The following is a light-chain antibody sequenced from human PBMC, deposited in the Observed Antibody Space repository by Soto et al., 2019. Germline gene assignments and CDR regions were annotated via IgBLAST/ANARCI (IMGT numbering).Light chain of an antibody. CDR2: VAI. CDR3: QQSHSTPYT. V-gene: IGKV1-39*01. CDR1: QSISNS. J-gene: IGKJ2*01. Sequence: DIQMTQSPSSLSASVGDRVTITCRASQSISNSLNWYQQKPGKAPKLPIYVAISLQSGVSSRFSGSGSGTEFTLTISSLQPEDSATYYCQQSHSTPYTFGQGTKLEIK.